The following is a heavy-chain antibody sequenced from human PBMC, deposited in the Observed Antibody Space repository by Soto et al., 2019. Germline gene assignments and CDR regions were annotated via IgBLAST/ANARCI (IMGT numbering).Heavy chain of an antibody. CDR3: ARLQAYYYDSSGYRGSYGMDV. J-gene: IGHJ6*02. Sequence: QVQLVESGGGVVQPGRSLRLSCAASGFTFSSYGMHWVRQAPGKGLEWVAVIWYDGSNKYYADSVKGRFTISRDNSKNTLYLQMNSLRAEDTAVYYCARLQAYYYDSSGYRGSYGMDVWGQGTTVTVSS. CDR2: IWYDGSNK. V-gene: IGHV3-33*01. CDR1: GFTFSSYG. D-gene: IGHD3-22*01.